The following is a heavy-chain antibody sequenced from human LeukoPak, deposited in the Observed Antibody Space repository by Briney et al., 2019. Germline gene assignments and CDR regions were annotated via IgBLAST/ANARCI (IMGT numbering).Heavy chain of an antibody. Sequence: GGSLRLSCAASGFTFSTYAMHWVRQAPGKGLEWVAVVSNDAYNKYYADSVKGRFTISRDNSRNTLYLQMNSLRLDDTALYYCVRDFSGASRIDFWGQGALVSVSS. J-gene: IGHJ4*02. V-gene: IGHV3-30-3*01. CDR2: VSNDAYNK. CDR1: GFTFSTYA. CDR3: VRDFSGASRIDF. D-gene: IGHD4/OR15-4a*01.